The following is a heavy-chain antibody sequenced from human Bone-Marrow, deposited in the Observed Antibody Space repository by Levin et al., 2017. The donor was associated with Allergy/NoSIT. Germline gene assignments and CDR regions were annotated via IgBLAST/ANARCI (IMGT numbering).Heavy chain of an antibody. Sequence: GGSLRLSCAASGFTFSSYSMNWVRQAPGKGLEWVSYISSSSSTIYYADSVKGRFTISRDNAKNSLYLQMNSLRAEDTAVYYCARSYYDFWSGYNYYYGMDVWGQGTTVTVSS. V-gene: IGHV3-48*04. D-gene: IGHD3-3*01. J-gene: IGHJ6*02. CDR2: ISSSSSTI. CDR3: ARSYYDFWSGYNYYYGMDV. CDR1: GFTFSSYS.